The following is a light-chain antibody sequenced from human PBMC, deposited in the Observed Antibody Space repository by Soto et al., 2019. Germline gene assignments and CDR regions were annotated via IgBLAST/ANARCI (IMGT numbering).Light chain of an antibody. CDR1: SSNIGAGYD. Sequence: QSVLTQPPSVSGAPGQRVTISCTGSSSNIGAGYDVHWYQQLPGTAPKLLIYGNSNRPSGVPDRFSGSKSGTSASLAITGLQAEDEADYFCCSYAGRSTLVFGGGTKLTVL. CDR2: GNS. CDR3: CSYAGRSTLV. J-gene: IGLJ2*01. V-gene: IGLV1-40*01.